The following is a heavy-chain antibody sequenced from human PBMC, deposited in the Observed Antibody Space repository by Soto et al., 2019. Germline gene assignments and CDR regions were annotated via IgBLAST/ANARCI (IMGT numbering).Heavy chain of an antibody. Sequence: QVQLVESGGGVVQPGTSLRLSCAASGFTFSRYGIHWVRQAPGKGLEWVAIIWYDGSKQYYAESVKGRFTIARDNSKNTLSLQMDRLRAEDTAIYYCARDWYNGNDLRSMDVWGQGTTVTVSS. CDR3: ARDWYNGNDLRSMDV. CDR2: IWYDGSKQ. V-gene: IGHV3-33*01. CDR1: GFTFSRYG. J-gene: IGHJ6*02. D-gene: IGHD1-20*01.